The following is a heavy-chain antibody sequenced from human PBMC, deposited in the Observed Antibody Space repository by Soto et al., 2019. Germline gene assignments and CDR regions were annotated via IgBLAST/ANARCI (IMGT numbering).Heavy chain of an antibody. J-gene: IGHJ4*02. CDR3: ARDTPRGYSYGSFDY. CDR2: IYYSGGT. D-gene: IGHD5-18*01. V-gene: IGHV4-31*03. CDR1: GGCMSSGGYY. Sequence: SETLALTCTVSGGCMSSGGYYWSWIRQHPGKGLEWIGYIYYSGGTYYNPSLKSRVTISVDTSKNQFSLKLSSVTAADTAVYYCARDTPRGYSYGSFDYWGQGTLVTVSS.